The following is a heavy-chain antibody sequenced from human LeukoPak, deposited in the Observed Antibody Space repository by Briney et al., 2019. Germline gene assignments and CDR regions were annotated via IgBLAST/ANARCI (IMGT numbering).Heavy chain of an antibody. CDR2: INPNSGGT. CDR1: GYTFTGYY. V-gene: IGHV1-2*02. D-gene: IGHD3-22*01. Sequence: ASVKVSCKASGYTFTGYYMHWVRQAPGQGLEWMGWINPNSGGTNYAQKFQGRVIMTRDTSISTAYMELSSLRSEDTAVYYCAREGKDDDYDSSGYFDYWGQGTLVTVSS. J-gene: IGHJ4*02. CDR3: AREGKDDDYDSSGYFDY.